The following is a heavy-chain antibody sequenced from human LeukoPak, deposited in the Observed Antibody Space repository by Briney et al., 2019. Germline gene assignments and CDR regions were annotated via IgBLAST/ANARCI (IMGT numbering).Heavy chain of an antibody. CDR1: GFTFSSYW. J-gene: IGHJ4*02. Sequence: GGSLRLSCAPSGFTFSSYWMHWVRQAPGKGLVWVSRINSDGSSSIYADSVKGGFTISRDNAENMLYLQMSSLRAEDTAVYYCARGRPGGYFDYWGQGTLVTVSS. V-gene: IGHV3-74*01. D-gene: IGHD3-10*01. CDR3: ARGRPGGYFDY. CDR2: INSDGSSS.